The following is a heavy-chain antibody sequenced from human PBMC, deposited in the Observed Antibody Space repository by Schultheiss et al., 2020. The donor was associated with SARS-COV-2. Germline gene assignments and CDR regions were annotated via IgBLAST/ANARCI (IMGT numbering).Heavy chain of an antibody. V-gene: IGHV5-10-1*01. Sequence: GESLKISCKGSGYTFTNSWITWVRQMPGKGLEWMGRIDPSDSYTRYSPSFQGHVTYSVDKSISTAYLQWNSVKASDTAIYYCVRQAGDCSTNECYAYVPDWGQGTLVTVSS. CDR1: GYTFTNSW. CDR3: VRQAGDCSTNECYAYVPD. CDR2: IDPSDSYT. J-gene: IGHJ4*02. D-gene: IGHD2-2*01.